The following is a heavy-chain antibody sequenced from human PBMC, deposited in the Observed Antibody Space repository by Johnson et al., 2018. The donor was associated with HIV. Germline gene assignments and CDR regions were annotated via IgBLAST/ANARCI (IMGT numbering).Heavy chain of an antibody. CDR2: ISWNTGSI. Sequence: VQLVESGGGLVQPGGSLRLSCAASGFSFSRYWMSWVRQAPGKGLEWVAGISWNTGSIGYADSVKGRFTISRDNAKNSLYLQMNSLRAEDTALYYCAKDREDIVVRPAVTGAFDIWGLGTMVTVSS. CDR1: GFSFSRYW. D-gene: IGHD2-2*01. CDR3: AKDREDIVVRPAVTGAFDI. V-gene: IGHV3-9*01. J-gene: IGHJ3*02.